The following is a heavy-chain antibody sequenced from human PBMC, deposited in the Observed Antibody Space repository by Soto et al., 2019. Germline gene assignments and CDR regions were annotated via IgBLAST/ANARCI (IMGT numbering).Heavy chain of an antibody. J-gene: IGHJ6*02. CDR1: GFTFSSYA. Sequence: GGSLRLSCAASGFTFSSYAMHWVRQAPGKGLEWVAVISYDGSNKYYADSVKGRFTMSRDNSKNTRCLQMKNLRAEDTAVYYCARDSGSIVVVPAADYYYYGMDVWGQGTTVTVSS. V-gene: IGHV3-30-3*01. CDR3: ARDSGSIVVVPAADYYYYGMDV. CDR2: ISYDGSNK. D-gene: IGHD2-2*01.